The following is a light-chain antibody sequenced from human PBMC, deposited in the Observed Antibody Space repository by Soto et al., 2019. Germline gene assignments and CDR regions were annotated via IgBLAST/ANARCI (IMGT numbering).Light chain of an antibody. V-gene: IGLV2-14*01. CDR2: EVS. CDR3: SSYTNSVTQV. CDR1: SSDVGGYIY. J-gene: IGLJ1*01. Sequence: QSVLTQPASVSGSPGQSITISCTGTSSDVGGYIYVSWYQQHPGKAPKLMIYEVSDRPSGVSNRFSGSKSGNTASLTISGLQAEDEADYYCSSYTNSVTQVFGTGTKLTVL.